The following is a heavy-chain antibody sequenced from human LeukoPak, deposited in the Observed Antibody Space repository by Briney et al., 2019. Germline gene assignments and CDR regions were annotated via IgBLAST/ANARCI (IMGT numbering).Heavy chain of an antibody. Sequence: ASVKVSCKVSGYTLTELSMHWVRQAPGKGREWMGGFDPEDGETIYAQKFQGRVTMTEDTSTDTAYMELSSLRSEDTAVYYCATPHVDGYYYDSSGYRHWGQGTLVTVSS. V-gene: IGHV1-24*01. CDR3: ATPHVDGYYYDSSGYRH. CDR2: FDPEDGET. D-gene: IGHD3-22*01. J-gene: IGHJ4*02. CDR1: GYTLTELS.